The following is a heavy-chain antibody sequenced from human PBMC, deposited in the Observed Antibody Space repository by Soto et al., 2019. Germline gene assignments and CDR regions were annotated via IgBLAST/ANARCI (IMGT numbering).Heavy chain of an antibody. CDR3: AKNLLVTTPDGFDI. J-gene: IGHJ3*02. CDR1: GYTFTGYF. CDR2: INTYNGDT. Sequence: ASVKVSCKASGYTFTGYFMHLVRQAPGQGLEWMGWINTYNGDTNFAQKFQGRITMTRDTSITTAYMERSRLRSDDTAMYYCAKNLLVTTPDGFDIWGQGTMVTVSS. V-gene: IGHV1-2*02. D-gene: IGHD1-1*01.